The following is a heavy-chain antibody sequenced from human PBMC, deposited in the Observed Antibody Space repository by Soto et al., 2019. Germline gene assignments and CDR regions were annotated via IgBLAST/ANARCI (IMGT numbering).Heavy chain of an antibody. CDR1: GFTFSSYA. D-gene: IGHD2-15*01. CDR3: AKTRGGGIRTYYYGMDV. CDR2: ISGSGGST. J-gene: IGHJ6*02. V-gene: IGHV3-23*01. Sequence: EVQLLESGGGLVQPGGSLRLSCAASGFTFSSYAMSWVRQAPGKGLEWVSAISGSGGSTYYAPSVKGRFTISRDNSKTTLYLQMNSLRAEDTAVSYCAKTRGGGIRTYYYGMDVWGQGTTVTVSS.